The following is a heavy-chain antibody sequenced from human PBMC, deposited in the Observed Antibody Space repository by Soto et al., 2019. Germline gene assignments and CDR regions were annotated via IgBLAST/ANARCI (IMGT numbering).Heavy chain of an antibody. CDR2: ISAYNGNT. CDR3: AREESITIFGVVLWFDP. Sequence: ASVKVSCKASGYTITSYGISWVRQAPGQGLEWMGWISAYNGNTNYAQKLQGRVTMTTDTSTSTAYMELRSMRSDDTAVYYCAREESITIFGVVLWFDPWVQGTLVTVS. D-gene: IGHD3-3*01. J-gene: IGHJ5*02. CDR1: GYTITSYG. V-gene: IGHV1-18*01.